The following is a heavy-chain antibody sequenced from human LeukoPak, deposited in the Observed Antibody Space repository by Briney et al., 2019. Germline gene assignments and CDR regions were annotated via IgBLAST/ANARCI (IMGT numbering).Heavy chain of an antibody. CDR3: ARGADWLDP. V-gene: IGHV6-1*01. CDR2: TYYRSTWSY. Sequence: SQTLSLTCAISGDSVSSTSAGWNWIRHSPSRGLEWLGRTYYRSTWSYEYASSVKSRITINPDTSKNRFSLQLNSVTPEDTAVYYCARGADWLDPWGQGIQVTV. J-gene: IGHJ5*02. CDR1: GDSVSSTSAG.